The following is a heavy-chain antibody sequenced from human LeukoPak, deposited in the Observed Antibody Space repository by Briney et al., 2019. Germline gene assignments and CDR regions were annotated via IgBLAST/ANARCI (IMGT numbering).Heavy chain of an antibody. CDR1: GFSVSTNY. CDR2: MYTLGNT. Sequence: GGSLRLSCAGTGFSVSTNYMSWVRQAPGKGLQWVSVMYTLGNTYYADSVKGRFTISRDNTKNTLYLQMNSLRAEDTAVYYCAKDRHAPGRYCSSTSRFPFDSWGQGTLVTVSS. V-gene: IGHV3-53*01. CDR3: AKDRHAPGRYCSSTSRFPFDS. D-gene: IGHD2-2*01. J-gene: IGHJ5*01.